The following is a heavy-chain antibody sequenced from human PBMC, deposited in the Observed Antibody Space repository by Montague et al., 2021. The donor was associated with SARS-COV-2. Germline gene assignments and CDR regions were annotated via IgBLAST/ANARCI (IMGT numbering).Heavy chain of an antibody. J-gene: IGHJ6*02. CDR2: MSGSGVRR. D-gene: IGHD6-19*01. Sequence: SLRLSCAASGFIFSNYAMTWVRQAPGKGLEWVSTMSGSGVRRDYADSVKGRFTISRDSSKNTLYLQMNSLRVEDTAVYYCAKDTATIRIEVALMDVWGQGTTVIVSS. CDR3: AKDTATIRIEVALMDV. V-gene: IGHV3-23*01. CDR1: GFIFSNYA.